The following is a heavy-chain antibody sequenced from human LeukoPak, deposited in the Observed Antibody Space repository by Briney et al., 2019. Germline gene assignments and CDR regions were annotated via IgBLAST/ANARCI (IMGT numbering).Heavy chain of an antibody. V-gene: IGHV4-59*08. CDR1: GGSISSYY. D-gene: IGHD1-26*01. CDR3: ARQVCSGSYYAFDY. Sequence: SETLSLTCTVSGGSISSYYWSWIRQPPGKGLEWIGYIYYSGSTNYNPSLKSRVTISVDTSKNQFSLKLSSVTAADTAVYYCARQVCSGSYYAFDYWGQGTLVTVSS. CDR2: IYYSGST. J-gene: IGHJ4*02.